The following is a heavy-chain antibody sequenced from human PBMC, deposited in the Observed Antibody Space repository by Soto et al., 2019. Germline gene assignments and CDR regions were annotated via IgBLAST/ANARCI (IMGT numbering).Heavy chain of an antibody. CDR2: IDYSGNT. V-gene: IGHV4-59*08. CDR3: ARLLGCSTTSCYSIWFDP. Sequence: SETLSLTCTASGGSISSYYWSWIRQPPGKGLEWIGYIDYSGNTNYNPSLKSRVTISADTSKNQFSLNLSSVTAADTAVYYCARLLGCSTTSCYSIWFDPWGQGTLVTVS. CDR1: GGSISSYY. J-gene: IGHJ5*02. D-gene: IGHD2-2*01.